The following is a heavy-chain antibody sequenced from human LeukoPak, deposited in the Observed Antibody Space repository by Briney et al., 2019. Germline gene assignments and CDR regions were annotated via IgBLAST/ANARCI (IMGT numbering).Heavy chain of an antibody. CDR2: INPNSGDT. D-gene: IGHD1-1*01. V-gene: IGHV1-2*02. J-gene: IGHJ4*02. CDR3: ARDLRGNSMFFDY. CDR1: GYTFNGDY. Sequence: GPVKVSFKASGYTFNGDYIHWVRQAPGQGLAWMGWINPNSGDTHYPQKFQGRVTMTSDTSISTAYMELSRLSPDDTAVYYCARDLRGNSMFFDYWGQGTLVTVSS.